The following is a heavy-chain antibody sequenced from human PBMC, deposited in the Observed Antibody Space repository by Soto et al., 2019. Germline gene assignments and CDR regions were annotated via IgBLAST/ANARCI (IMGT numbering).Heavy chain of an antibody. D-gene: IGHD1-26*01. CDR2: IYWDDDK. J-gene: IGHJ4*02. V-gene: IGHV2-5*02. CDR1: GFSLSTSGVG. CDR3: AHRRMGATGYFDY. Sequence: QITLKESGPTLVKPTQTLTLTCTFSGFSLSTSGVGVGWIRQPPGKALEWLALIYWDDDKRYSPSLKSRLTIPNDTYKNHAVITTTTMDPVDPATYYCAHRRMGATGYFDYWGQGTLVTVSS.